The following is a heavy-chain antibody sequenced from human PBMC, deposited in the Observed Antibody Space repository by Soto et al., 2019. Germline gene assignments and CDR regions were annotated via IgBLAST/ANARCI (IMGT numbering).Heavy chain of an antibody. V-gene: IGHV1-69*13. J-gene: IGHJ6*01. CDR2: IIPIFGTA. CDR3: ARDLKSYYDSSGYGCYYYGMHV. Sequence: SVKVSCKESGGRFNSCAINWVRQSPGQGLEWMGGIIPIFGTANSAQKFQGRVTITADESTSTAYMKLSSLRSDDTAVYYCARDLKSYYDSSGYGCYYYGMHVWGQGTTVTVSS. CDR1: GGRFNSCA. D-gene: IGHD3-22*01.